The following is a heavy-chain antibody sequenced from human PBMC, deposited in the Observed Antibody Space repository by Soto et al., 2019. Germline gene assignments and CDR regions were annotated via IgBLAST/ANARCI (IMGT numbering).Heavy chain of an antibody. CDR3: ARDDVDTAMPYGMDV. CDR2: IIPIFGTA. V-gene: IGHV1-69*12. Sequence: QVQLVQSGAEVKKPGSSVKVSCKASGGTFSSYAISWVRQAPGQGLEWMGGIIPIFGTANYAQKFQGRVTVTADESKSTAYMERSSLRSEDTAVYYCARDDVDTAMPYGMDVWGQGTTVTVSS. D-gene: IGHD5-18*01. CDR1: GGTFSSYA. J-gene: IGHJ6*02.